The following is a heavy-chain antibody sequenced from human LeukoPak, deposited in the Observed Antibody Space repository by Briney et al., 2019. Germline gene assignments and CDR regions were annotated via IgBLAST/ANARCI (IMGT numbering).Heavy chain of an antibody. CDR3: VRDGEGVAISVNYWFDP. J-gene: IGHJ5*02. CDR1: GFKFTGYD. D-gene: IGHD3-10*01. Sequence: ASVKVSCKASGFKFTGYDINWVRQASGRGLEWMGWMNPNNGKTGYAQKFQGRVTMTMDTSTSTAYMELRGLISEDTAVYYCVRDGEGVAISVNYWFDPWGQGTLVTVSS. CDR2: MNPNNGKT. V-gene: IGHV1-8*01.